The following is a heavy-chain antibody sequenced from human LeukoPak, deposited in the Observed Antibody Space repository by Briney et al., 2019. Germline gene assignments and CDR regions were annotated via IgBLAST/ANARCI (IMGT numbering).Heavy chain of an antibody. V-gene: IGHV3-53*01. Sequence: GGSLRLSCAASGFTASSNYMSWVRQAPGKGLEWVSVIYSGGTTYYADSVKGRFTILRDHSKNTLYLQMNSLRAEDTAVYYCAREDWGSGFDYWGQGTLVTVSS. CDR3: AREDWGSGFDY. J-gene: IGHJ4*02. D-gene: IGHD7-27*01. CDR2: IYSGGTT. CDR1: GFTASSNY.